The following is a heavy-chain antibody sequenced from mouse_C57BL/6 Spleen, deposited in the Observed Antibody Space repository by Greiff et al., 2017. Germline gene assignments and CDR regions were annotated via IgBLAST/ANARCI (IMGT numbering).Heavy chain of an antibody. D-gene: IGHD2-3*01. J-gene: IGHJ3*01. CDR1: GYTFTSYW. CDR3: ASSYDGYYRAWFAY. CDR2: IYPGSGST. Sequence: QVQLQQSGAELVKPGASVKMSCKASGYTFTSYWITWVKQRPGQGLEWIGDIYPGSGSTNYNEKFKSKATLTVDTSSSTAYMQLSSLTSEDSAVYYCASSYDGYYRAWFAYWGQGTLVTVSA. V-gene: IGHV1-55*01.